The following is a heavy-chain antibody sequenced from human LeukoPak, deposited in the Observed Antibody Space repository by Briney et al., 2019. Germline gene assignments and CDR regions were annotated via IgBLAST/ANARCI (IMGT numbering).Heavy chain of an antibody. V-gene: IGHV3-48*03. J-gene: IGHJ4*02. CDR3: ARFGDITWQWLDDYYFDY. Sequence: GGSLRLSCAASGFTFDDYVMHWVRQAPGKGLEWVSYISSSGSTIYYADSVKGRFTISRDNAKNSLYLQMNSLRAEDTAVYYCARFGDITWQWLDDYYFDYWGQGTLVTVSS. CDR1: GFTFDDYV. CDR2: ISSSGSTI. D-gene: IGHD6-19*01.